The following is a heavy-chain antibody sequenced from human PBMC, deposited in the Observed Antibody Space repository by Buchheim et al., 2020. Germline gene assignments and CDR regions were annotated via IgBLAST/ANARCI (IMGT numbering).Heavy chain of an antibody. J-gene: IGHJ4*02. D-gene: IGHD3-10*01. CDR2: IYYSVST. V-gene: IGHV4-30-4*07. CDR1: GGSISSGGYS. CDR3: ARAVVRGVTYLDY. Sequence: QVQLQESGPGLVKPSQTLSLTCAVSGGSISSGGYSWSWIRQPPGKGLEWIGYIYYSVSTYYNPSLKSRVTISVDTSKNQFTLKLSSVTAADTAVYYCARAVVRGVTYLDYWGQGTL.